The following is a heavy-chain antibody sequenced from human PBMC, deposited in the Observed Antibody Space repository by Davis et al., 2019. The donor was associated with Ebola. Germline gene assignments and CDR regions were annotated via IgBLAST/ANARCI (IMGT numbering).Heavy chain of an antibody. CDR2: ISAYNGNT. D-gene: IGHD3-3*01. Sequence: ASVKVSCKASGYTFTSYGISWVRQAPGQGLEWMGWISAYNGNTNYAQKLQGRVTMTTDTSTSTAYMELRSLRSDDTAVYYCAKDPAYYDFWSGYSLDYWGQGTLVTVSS. J-gene: IGHJ4*02. CDR1: GYTFTSYG. CDR3: AKDPAYYDFWSGYSLDY. V-gene: IGHV1-18*01.